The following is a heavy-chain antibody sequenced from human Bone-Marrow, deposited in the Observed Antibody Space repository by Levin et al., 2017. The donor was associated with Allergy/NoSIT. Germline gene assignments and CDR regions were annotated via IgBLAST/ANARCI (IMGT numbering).Heavy chain of an antibody. J-gene: IGHJ4*02. V-gene: IGHV3-30-3*01. CDR1: GFTFSSYA. Sequence: GGSLRLSCAASGFTFSSYAMHWVRQAPGKGLEWVAVISYDGSNKYYADSVKGRFTISRDNSKNTLYLQMNSLRAEDTAVYYCARDRYSYGHFFDYWGQGTLVTVSS. D-gene: IGHD5-18*01. CDR3: ARDRYSYGHFFDY. CDR2: ISYDGSNK.